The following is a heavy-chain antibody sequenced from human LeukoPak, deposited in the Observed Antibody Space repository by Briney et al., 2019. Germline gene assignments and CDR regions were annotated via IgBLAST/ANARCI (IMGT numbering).Heavy chain of an antibody. J-gene: IGHJ4*02. Sequence: PGGSLRLSCAASGFTFSNYAMHWVRQAPGKGLEWVAFIAYDGSNKYYADSVKGRFTISRDNSKNTLCLQMNSLRAEDTAVYYCARDDHGYDSSDRGGQGTLVIVSS. CDR2: IAYDGSNK. D-gene: IGHD3-22*01. CDR3: ARDDHGYDSSDR. V-gene: IGHV3-30*04. CDR1: GFTFSNYA.